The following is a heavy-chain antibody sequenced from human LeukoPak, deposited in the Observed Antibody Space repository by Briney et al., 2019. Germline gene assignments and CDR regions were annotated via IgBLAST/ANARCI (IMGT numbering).Heavy chain of an antibody. CDR3: AGIRDYDSRGRPLDY. CDR2: ISSSSSTI. J-gene: IGHJ4*02. CDR1: GFTFSSYS. V-gene: IGHV3-48*04. Sequence: GGSLRLSCAASGFTFSSYSMNWVRQAPGKGLEWVSYISSSSSTIYYADSVKGRFTISRDNAKNSLYLQMNSLRAEDTAVYYCAGIRDYDSRGRPLDYWGQGTLVTVSS. D-gene: IGHD3-22*01.